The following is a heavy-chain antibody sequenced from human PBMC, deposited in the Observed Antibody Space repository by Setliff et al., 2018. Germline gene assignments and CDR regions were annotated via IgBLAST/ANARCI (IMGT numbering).Heavy chain of an antibody. V-gene: IGHV1-69*13. CDR1: GGTFSSYA. CDR2: IIPIFGTA. D-gene: IGHD6-13*01. CDR3: ARDSRVAAAVLYFDH. Sequence: SVKVSCKASGGTFSSYAISWVRQAPGQGLEWMGRIIPIFGTANYAQKFQGRVTITADESTSTAYMELSSLRSEDTAVYYCARDSRVAAAVLYFDHWGQGTLVTVSS. J-gene: IGHJ1*01.